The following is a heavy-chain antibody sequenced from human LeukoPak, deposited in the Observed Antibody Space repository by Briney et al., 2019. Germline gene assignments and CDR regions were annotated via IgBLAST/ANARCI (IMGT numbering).Heavy chain of an antibody. J-gene: IGHJ6*02. CDR2: IRGSGSSA. V-gene: IGHV3-23*01. CDR3: AKGGGLGAYDMDV. CDR1: GFTFSSYG. Sequence: GGSLRLSCAASGFTFSSYGMSWVRQAPGKGLEWVSGIRGSGSSAYYAVSVKGRFTISRDNSKDMLYLQMNSLRADDTAVYYCAKGGGLGAYDMDVWGQGTTVTVSS. D-gene: IGHD4/OR15-4a*01.